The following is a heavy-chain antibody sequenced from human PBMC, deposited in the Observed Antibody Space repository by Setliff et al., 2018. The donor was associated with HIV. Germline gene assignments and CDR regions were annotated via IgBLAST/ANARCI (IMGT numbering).Heavy chain of an antibody. V-gene: IGHV4-38-2*01. D-gene: IGHD5-12*01. CDR3: ARGSGYDSYYYYMDV. CDR2: VYYTGST. CDR1: GYSMSSGYY. J-gene: IGHJ6*03. Sequence: SETLSLTCGVSGYSMSSGYYWGWIRQPPGKGLEWIGNVYYTGSTNYNPSLKSRVTISVDTSKTQFSLKLSSVTAADTAVYYCARGSGYDSYYYYMDVWGKGTTVTVSS.